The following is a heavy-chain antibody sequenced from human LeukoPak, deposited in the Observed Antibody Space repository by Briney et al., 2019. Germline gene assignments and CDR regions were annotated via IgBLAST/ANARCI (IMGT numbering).Heavy chain of an antibody. CDR2: ISSSSSYI. Sequence: PGGSLRLSCAASGFTFSSYSMNWVRQAPGKGLEWVSSISSSSSYIYYADSVKGRFTISRDNAKNPLYLQMNSLRAEDTAVYYCAPQGIAVADYWGQGTLVTVSS. J-gene: IGHJ4*02. D-gene: IGHD6-19*01. V-gene: IGHV3-21*01. CDR3: APQGIAVADY. CDR1: GFTFSSYS.